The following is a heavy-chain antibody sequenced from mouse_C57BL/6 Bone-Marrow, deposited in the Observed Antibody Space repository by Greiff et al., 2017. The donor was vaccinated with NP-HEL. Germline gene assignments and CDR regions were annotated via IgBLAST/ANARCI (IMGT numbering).Heavy chain of an antibody. CDR2: IYPRSGNT. CDR1: GYTFTSYG. CDR3: ARSGLYFDY. J-gene: IGHJ2*01. D-gene: IGHD2-13*01. Sequence: VHLVESGAELARPGASVKLSCKASGYTFTSYGISWVKQRTGQGLEWIGEIYPRSGNTYYNEKFKGKATLTADKSSSTAYMELRSLTSEDSAVYFCARSGLYFDYWGQGTTLTVSS. V-gene: IGHV1-81*01.